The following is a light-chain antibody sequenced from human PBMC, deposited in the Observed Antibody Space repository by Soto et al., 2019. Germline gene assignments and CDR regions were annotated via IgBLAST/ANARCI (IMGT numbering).Light chain of an antibody. CDR2: KAS. CDR3: QQSYSTPRD. J-gene: IGKJ5*01. V-gene: IGKV1-5*03. Sequence: DIQMTQSPSTLSASVGDRFTVTCRASQSISSWLAWYQQKPGKAPKLLIYKASTLESGVPSRFSGSGSGTDFTLTISSLQPDDFATYYCQQSYSTPRDFGQGTRLEIK. CDR1: QSISSW.